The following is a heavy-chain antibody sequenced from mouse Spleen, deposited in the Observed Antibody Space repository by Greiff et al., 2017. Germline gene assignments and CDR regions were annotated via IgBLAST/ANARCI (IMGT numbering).Heavy chain of an antibody. Sequence: QVQLQQPGAELVKPGASVKLSCKASGYTFTSYWMHWLKQRPGQGLEWIGMIHPNSGSTNYNEKFKSKATLTVDKSSSTAYMQLSSLTSEDSAVYYCARKGYGTSYYYAMDYWGQGTSVTVSS. CDR1: GYTFTSYW. CDR3: ARKGYGTSYYYAMDY. CDR2: IHPNSGST. V-gene: IGHV1-64*01. J-gene: IGHJ4*01. D-gene: IGHD2-10*02.